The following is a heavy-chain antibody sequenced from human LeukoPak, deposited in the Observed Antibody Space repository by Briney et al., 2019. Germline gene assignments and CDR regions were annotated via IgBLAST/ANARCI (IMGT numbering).Heavy chain of an antibody. J-gene: IGHJ4*02. CDR1: GFTFSSYG. CDR3: AKVGAWIQLWFLDY. CDR2: ISVSGGST. Sequence: PGGSLRLSCAASGFTFSSYGMSWVRQAPGKGLEWVSAISVSGGSTYYADSVKGRFTISRDNSKNTLYLQMNSLRAEDTAVYYCAKVGAWIQLWFLDYWGQGTLVTVSS. D-gene: IGHD5-18*01. V-gene: IGHV3-23*01.